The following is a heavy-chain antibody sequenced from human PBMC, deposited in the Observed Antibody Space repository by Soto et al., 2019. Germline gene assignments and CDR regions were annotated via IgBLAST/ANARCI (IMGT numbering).Heavy chain of an antibody. J-gene: IGHJ6*03. CDR2: IYPGDSDT. CDR3: ARRTQGRIYGDYEDGYYYYMDV. Sequence: GESLKISCKGSGYSFTSYWIGWVRQMPGKGLEWMGIIYPGDSDTRYSPSFQGQVTISADKSISTAYLQWSSLKASDTAMYYCARRTQGRIYGDYEDGYYYYMDVWGKGTTVTVSS. D-gene: IGHD4-17*01. V-gene: IGHV5-51*01. CDR1: GYSFTSYW.